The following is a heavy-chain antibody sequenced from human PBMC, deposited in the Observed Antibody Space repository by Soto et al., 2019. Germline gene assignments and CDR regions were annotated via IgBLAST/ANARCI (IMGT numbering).Heavy chain of an antibody. Sequence: GGSLRLSCAASGFTFSSYAMHWVRQAPGKGLEWVAVISYDGSNKYYADSVKGRFTISRDNSKNTLYLQMNSLRAEDTAVYYCARAESKYDILTQTDYWGQGTLVTVSS. CDR3: ARAESKYDILTQTDY. V-gene: IGHV3-30-3*01. CDR1: GFTFSSYA. CDR2: ISYDGSNK. J-gene: IGHJ4*02. D-gene: IGHD3-9*01.